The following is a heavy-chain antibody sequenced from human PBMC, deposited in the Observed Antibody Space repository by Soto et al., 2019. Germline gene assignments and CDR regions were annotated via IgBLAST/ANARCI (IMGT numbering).Heavy chain of an antibody. J-gene: IGHJ3*02. D-gene: IGHD5-12*01. Sequence: QVQLVESGGGLVKPGGSLRLSCAASGFTFSDYYMSWIRQAPGKGREWVSYISSSGSTIYYADSVKGRFTFSRDNAENSLYQQMSSLRAEDTAVYYCARGRSLEMATSMAFDIRGQGAMVTVSS. CDR2: ISSSGSTI. CDR1: GFTFSDYY. CDR3: ARGRSLEMATSMAFDI. V-gene: IGHV3-11*01.